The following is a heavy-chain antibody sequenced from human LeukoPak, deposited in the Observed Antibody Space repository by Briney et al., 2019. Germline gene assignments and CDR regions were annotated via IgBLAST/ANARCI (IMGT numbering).Heavy chain of an antibody. CDR3: ARVIQPTWGLRLGSNWFDP. V-gene: IGHV1-2*02. D-gene: IGHD7-27*01. CDR1: GYTFTGYY. Sequence: GASVKVSCKASGYTFTGYYMHWVRQAPGQGLEWMGWINPNSGDTNYAQKLQGRVTMTTDTSTSTAYMELRSLRSDDTAVYYCARVIQPTWGLRLGSNWFDPWGQGTLVTVSS. CDR2: INPNSGDT. J-gene: IGHJ5*02.